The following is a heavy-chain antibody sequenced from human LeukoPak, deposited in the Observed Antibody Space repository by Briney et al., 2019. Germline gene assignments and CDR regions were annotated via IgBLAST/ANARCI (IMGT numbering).Heavy chain of an antibody. V-gene: IGHV3-21*01. J-gene: IGHJ4*02. CDR3: ARDKNQYYYDSSGLFDY. Sequence: KSGGSLRLSCAASGFIVRANYMSWVRQAPGKGLEWVSSISSSSSYRYYADSVKGRFTISRDNAKNSLYLQMNSLRAEDTAVYYCARDKNQYYYDSSGLFDYWGRGTLVTVSS. CDR2: ISSSSSYR. CDR1: GFIVRANY. D-gene: IGHD3-22*01.